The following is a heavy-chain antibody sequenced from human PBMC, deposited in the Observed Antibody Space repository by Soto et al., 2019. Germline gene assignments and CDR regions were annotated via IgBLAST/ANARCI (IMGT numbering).Heavy chain of an antibody. J-gene: IGHJ6*02. CDR3: ARDPYDNYYYYFGMDV. V-gene: IGHV3-53*01. CDR2: IYSGGST. Sequence: PGGSLRLSCAASGFSVSTNYMSWVRQAPGKGLEWVSVIYSGGSTYYADSVKGRFTISRDNSKNTLYLQMNSLRAEDTAVYYCARDPYDNYYYYFGMDVWGQGTTVAVS. D-gene: IGHD5-12*01. CDR1: GFSVSTNY.